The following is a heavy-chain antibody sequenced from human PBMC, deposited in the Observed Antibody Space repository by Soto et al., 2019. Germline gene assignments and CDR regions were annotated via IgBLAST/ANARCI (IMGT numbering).Heavy chain of an antibody. CDR3: ARLGFQQLAFKYYYMDV. V-gene: IGHV1-8*01. Sequence: GASVKVSCKASGYTFTSYDINWVRQATGQGLEWMGWMNPNSGNTGYAQKFQGRVTMTRNTSISTAYMGLSSLRSEDTAVYYCARLGFQQLAFKYYYMDVWGKGTTVTVSS. CDR1: GYTFTSYD. J-gene: IGHJ6*03. D-gene: IGHD6-13*01. CDR2: MNPNSGNT.